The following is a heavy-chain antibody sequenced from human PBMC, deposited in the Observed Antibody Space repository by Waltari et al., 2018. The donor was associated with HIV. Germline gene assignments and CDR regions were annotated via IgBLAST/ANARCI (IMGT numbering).Heavy chain of an antibody. CDR2: IYYSGST. CDR3: ARHAAREDYGGKGGGYYYYYGMDV. V-gene: IGHV4-39*01. J-gene: IGHJ6*02. Sequence: QLQLQESGPGLVKPSETLSLTCTVSGGSISSSSYYWGWIRQPPGKGLEWIGSIYYSGSTYYNPSLKSRVTISVDTSKNQFSLKLSSVTAADTAVYYCARHAAREDYGGKGGGYYYYYGMDVWGQGTTVTVSS. D-gene: IGHD4-17*01. CDR1: GGSISSSSYY.